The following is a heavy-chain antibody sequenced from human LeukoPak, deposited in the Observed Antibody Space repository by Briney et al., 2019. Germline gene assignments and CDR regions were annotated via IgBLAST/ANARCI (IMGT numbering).Heavy chain of an antibody. D-gene: IGHD6-6*01. CDR3: ARWTGSSSSFFDH. CDR2: IKQDGSDK. CDR1: GFTFSNYW. V-gene: IGHV3-7*01. Sequence: GGSLRLSCVASGFTFSNYWMGWVRQAPGKGVEWVANIKQDGSDKYYVDTVKGRFTISRDNAKNSLSLQMDSLRAEDTAVYYCARWTGSSSSFFDHWGQGTLVTVSP. J-gene: IGHJ4*02.